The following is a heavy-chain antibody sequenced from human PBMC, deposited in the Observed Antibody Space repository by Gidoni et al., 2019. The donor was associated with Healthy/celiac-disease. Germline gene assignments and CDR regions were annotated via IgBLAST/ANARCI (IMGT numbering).Heavy chain of an antibody. CDR3: ARDLMDTAMVIDTSSDY. D-gene: IGHD5-18*01. V-gene: IGHV3-48*01. CDR2: MSSSSSTI. Sequence: EVQLVESGGGLVQPGGSLRPSCAASGFTFSSYSRNWVRQAPGKGLEWVSYMSSSSSTIYYADSVKGRFTISRDNAKNSLYLQMNSLRAEDTAVYYCARDLMDTAMVIDTSSDYWGQGTLVTVSS. J-gene: IGHJ4*02. CDR1: GFTFSSYS.